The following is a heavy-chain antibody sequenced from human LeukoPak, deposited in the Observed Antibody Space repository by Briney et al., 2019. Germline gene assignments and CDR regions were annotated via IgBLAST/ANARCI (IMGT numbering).Heavy chain of an antibody. J-gene: IGHJ4*02. CDR3: ARTSAGDYEEMELDY. CDR2: IIPIFGTA. D-gene: IGHD4-17*01. CDR1: GGTFSSYA. Sequence: SLQVSCQASGGTFSSYAISWVRQAPGQGLEWMGGIIPIFGTANYPQKFQGRVTITADESTSTAYMELSSLRSEDTAVYYCARTSAGDYEEMELDYWGQGTLVTVSS. V-gene: IGHV1-69*13.